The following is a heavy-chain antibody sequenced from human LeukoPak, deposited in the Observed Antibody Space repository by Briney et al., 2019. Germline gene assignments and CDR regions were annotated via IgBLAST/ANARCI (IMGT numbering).Heavy chain of an antibody. D-gene: IGHD1-26*01. CDR3: TKVGATKAYLYYGMDV. Sequence: GGSLRLSCAASGFTFDDYAMHWVRQAPGKGLEWVSGISWNSGIIGYADSVKGRFTISRDNAKNSLYLQMNSLRAEDTALYYCTKVGATKAYLYYGMDVWGQGTTVTVSS. V-gene: IGHV3-9*01. J-gene: IGHJ6*02. CDR2: ISWNSGII. CDR1: GFTFDDYA.